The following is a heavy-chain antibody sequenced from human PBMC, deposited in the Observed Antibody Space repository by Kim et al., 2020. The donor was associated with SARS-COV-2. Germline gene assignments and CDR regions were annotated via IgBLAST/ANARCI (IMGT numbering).Heavy chain of an antibody. CDR1: GGSISSSSYY. Sequence: SETLSLTCTVSGGSISSSSYYWGWIRQPPGKGLEWIGSIYYSGSTYYNPSLKSRVTISVDTSKNQFSLKLSSVTAADTAVYYCARQELTVATAGVDYWGQGTLVTVSS. V-gene: IGHV4-39*01. CDR2: IYYSGST. CDR3: ARQELTVATAGVDY. J-gene: IGHJ4*02. D-gene: IGHD5-12*01.